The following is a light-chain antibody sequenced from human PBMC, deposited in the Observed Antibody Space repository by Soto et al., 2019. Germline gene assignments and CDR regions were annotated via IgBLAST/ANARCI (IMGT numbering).Light chain of an antibody. CDR1: QSVDTY. Sequence: EIWLTQSPATLSLSPGERVTLSCRASQSVDTYLAWYQQKTGQAPRLLIYDASNRATGIPARFSGSGSGTDFTLTISSLEPEDFALYYCQERSNWSPRYTFGQGTRLEIK. CDR3: QERSNWSPRYT. CDR2: DAS. V-gene: IGKV3-11*01. J-gene: IGKJ2*01.